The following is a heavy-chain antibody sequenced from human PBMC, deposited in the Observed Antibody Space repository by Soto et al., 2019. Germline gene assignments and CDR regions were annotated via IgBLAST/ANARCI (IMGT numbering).Heavy chain of an antibody. V-gene: IGHV3-21*02. CDR2: ISSGSSYI. Sequence: DVQLEESGGGLVKPGGSLRLSCVASEFTFSVYSMNWVRQAPGKGLEWVSSISSGSSYIYYADSVKGGFTISRDNDKRSLCLHMNSLSVDDTAVYYCTRDRVKIRGGYYHYYGMDVWGQGTTVTVSS. J-gene: IGHJ6*02. D-gene: IGHD3-10*01. CDR1: EFTFSVYS. CDR3: TRDRVKIRGGYYHYYGMDV.